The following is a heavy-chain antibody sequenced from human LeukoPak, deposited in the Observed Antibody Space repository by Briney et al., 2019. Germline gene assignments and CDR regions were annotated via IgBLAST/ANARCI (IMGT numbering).Heavy chain of an antibody. D-gene: IGHD4-17*01. J-gene: IGHJ4*02. Sequence: GGSLRLSCAASGFTFSSYWMHWVRQAPGKGLVWVSRINSDGSSTSYADSVKGRFTISRDNAKNTLYLQMNSLRAEATAVYYCAIIYGDYGFDYWGQGTLVTVSS. CDR1: GFTFSSYW. CDR2: INSDGSST. CDR3: AIIYGDYGFDY. V-gene: IGHV3-74*01.